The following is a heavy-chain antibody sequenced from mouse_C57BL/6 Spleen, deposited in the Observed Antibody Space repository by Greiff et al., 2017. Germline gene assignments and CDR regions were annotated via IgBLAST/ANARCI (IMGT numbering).Heavy chain of an antibody. J-gene: IGHJ2*01. CDR1: GYTFTDYY. CDR2: INPNNGGT. CDR3: AVFILDY. Sequence: VQLQQSGPELVKPGASVKISCKASGYTFTDYYMNWVKQSHGKSLEWIGDINPNNGGTSYNQKFKGKATLTVDKSSSTAYMELRSLTSEDSAVYYCAVFILDYWGQGTTLTVSS. V-gene: IGHV1-26*01. D-gene: IGHD1-1*01.